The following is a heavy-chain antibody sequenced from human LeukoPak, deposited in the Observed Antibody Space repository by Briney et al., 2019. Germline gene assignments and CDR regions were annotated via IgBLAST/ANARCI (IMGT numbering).Heavy chain of an antibody. D-gene: IGHD4-17*01. CDR1: GGSISSYY. J-gene: IGHJ6*02. CDR3: ARGTTVTTYYYYGMDV. V-gene: IGHV4-59*01. Sequence: SETLSLTCTVSGGSISSYYWSWIRQPPGKGLEWIGYIYYSGSTNYNPSLKSRVTISVDTSKNQFSLKLSSVTAADTAVYYCARGTTVTTYYYYGMDVWGQGTTVTVSS. CDR2: IYYSGST.